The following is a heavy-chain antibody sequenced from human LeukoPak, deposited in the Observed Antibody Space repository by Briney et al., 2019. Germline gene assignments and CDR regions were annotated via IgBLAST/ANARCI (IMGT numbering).Heavy chain of an antibody. Sequence: SETLSLTCTVSGGSISSGGYYWSWIRQDPGKGLEWIGYIYYSGSTYYNPSLKSRVTISVDTSKNQFSLKLSSVTAADTAVYYCARVPSTVVTPVDYWGQGTLVTVSS. CDR2: IYYSGST. CDR1: GGSISSGGYY. D-gene: IGHD4-23*01. CDR3: ARVPSTVVTPVDY. J-gene: IGHJ4*02. V-gene: IGHV4-31*03.